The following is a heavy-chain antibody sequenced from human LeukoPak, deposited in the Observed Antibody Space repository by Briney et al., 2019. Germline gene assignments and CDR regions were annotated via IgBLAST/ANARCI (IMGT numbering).Heavy chain of an antibody. D-gene: IGHD3-10*01. Sequence: GASVKVSCKASGYTFTGYYMHWVRQAPGQGLEWMGWINPNSGGTNYAQKFQGRVTMTRDTSISTAYMELSRLRSDDTAVYYRARAPGDYYGSGDYWGQGALVTVSS. CDR2: INPNSGGT. CDR3: ARAPGDYYGSGDY. CDR1: GYTFTGYY. J-gene: IGHJ4*02. V-gene: IGHV1-2*02.